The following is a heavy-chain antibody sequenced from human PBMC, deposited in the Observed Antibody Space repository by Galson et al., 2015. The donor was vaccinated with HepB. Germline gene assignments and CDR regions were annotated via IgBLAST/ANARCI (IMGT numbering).Heavy chain of an antibody. Sequence: LRLSCAASGFTFSSYSMNWVRQAPGKGLEWVSYISSSSSTIYYADSVKGRFTISRDNAKNSLYLQMNSLRDEDTAVYYCARDIPLWSGYYTQYQEPFDYWGQGTLVTVSS. D-gene: IGHD3-3*01. CDR3: ARDIPLWSGYYTQYQEPFDY. CDR2: ISSSSSTI. CDR1: GFTFSSYS. J-gene: IGHJ4*02. V-gene: IGHV3-48*02.